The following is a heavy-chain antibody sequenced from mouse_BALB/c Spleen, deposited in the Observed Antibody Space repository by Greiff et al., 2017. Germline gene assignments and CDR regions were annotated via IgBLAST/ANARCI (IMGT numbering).Heavy chain of an antibody. CDR2: IYPGGGYT. V-gene: IGHV1-63*02. CDR1: GYTFTNYW. D-gene: IGHD1-1*01. J-gene: IGHJ4*01. Sequence: QAQLQQSGAELVRPGTSVKISCKASGYTFTNYWLGWVKQRPGHGLEWIGDIYPGGGYTNYNEKFKGKATLTADTSSSTAYMQLSSLTSEDSAVYFCARNYGSSYEAMDYWGQGTSVTVSS. CDR3: ARNYGSSYEAMDY.